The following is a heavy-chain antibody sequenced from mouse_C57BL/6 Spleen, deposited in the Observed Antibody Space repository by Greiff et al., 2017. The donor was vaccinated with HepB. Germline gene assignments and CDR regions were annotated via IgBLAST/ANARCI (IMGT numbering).Heavy chain of an antibody. J-gene: IGHJ1*01. CDR1: GFNIKDYY. CDR2: IDPEDGDT. V-gene: IGHV14-1*01. Sequence: EVQLQQSGAELVRPGASVKLSCTASGFNIKDYYMHWVKQRPEQGLEWIGRIDPEDGDTEYAPKFQGKATMTADTSSNTAYLQLSSLTSGDTAVYYCTTIVATRYFDFWGPGTTVTVSS. CDR3: TTIVATRYFDF. D-gene: IGHD1-1*01.